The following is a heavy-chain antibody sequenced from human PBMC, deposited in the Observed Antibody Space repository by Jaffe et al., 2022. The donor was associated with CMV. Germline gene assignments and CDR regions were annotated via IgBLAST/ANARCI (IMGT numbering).Heavy chain of an antibody. V-gene: IGHV3-49*04. CDR2: IRSKVYGGTT. CDR3: TRDRCSGGSCYSHYYYMDV. Sequence: EVQLVESGGGLVQPGRSLRLSCTGSGFTFGDYGMSWVRQAPGKGLEWVGFIRSKVYGGTTEYAASVKGRFTISRDDSKSIAYLQMNSLKTEDTAVYYCTRDRCSGGSCYSHYYYMDVWGKGTTVTVSS. CDR1: GFTFGDYG. J-gene: IGHJ6*03. D-gene: IGHD2-15*01.